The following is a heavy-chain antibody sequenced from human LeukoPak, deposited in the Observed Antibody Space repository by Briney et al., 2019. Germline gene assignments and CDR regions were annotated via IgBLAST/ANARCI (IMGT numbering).Heavy chain of an antibody. J-gene: IGHJ4*02. CDR2: ISAYNGNT. CDR3: ARGYYDILTGYYTSYYFDY. D-gene: IGHD3-9*01. Sequence: ASVEVSCKASGYTFTSYGISWVRQAPGQGLEWMGWISAYNGNTNYAQKLQGRVTMTTDTSTSTAYMELRSLRSDDTAVYYCARGYYDILTGYYTSYYFDYWGQGTLVTVSS. CDR1: GYTFTSYG. V-gene: IGHV1-18*01.